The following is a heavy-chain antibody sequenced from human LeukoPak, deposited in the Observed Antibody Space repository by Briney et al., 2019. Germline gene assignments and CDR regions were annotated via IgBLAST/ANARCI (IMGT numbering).Heavy chain of an antibody. D-gene: IGHD3-3*01. V-gene: IGHV3-33*01. J-gene: IGHJ4*02. CDR3: ARGGRHYYDFWSGYYLGY. CDR1: GFTFSSYG. Sequence: ESGRSLRLSCAASGFTFSSYGMHWVRQAPGKGLEWVAVIWYDGSNKYYADSVKGRFTISRDNSKNTLYLQMNSLRAEDTAVYYCARGGRHYYDFWSGYYLGYWGQGTLVTVSS. CDR2: IWYDGSNK.